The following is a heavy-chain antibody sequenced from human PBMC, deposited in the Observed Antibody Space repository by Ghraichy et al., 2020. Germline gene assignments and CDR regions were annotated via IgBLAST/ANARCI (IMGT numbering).Heavy chain of an antibody. Sequence: GGSRRLSCAASGFTFSSYAMSWVRQAPGKGLEWVSAISGSGGSTYYADSVKGRFTISRDNSKNTLYLQMNSLRAEDTAVYYCAKDLGILARRGNWFDPWGQGTLVTISS. D-gene: IGHD1-14*01. CDR1: GFTFSSYA. J-gene: IGHJ5*02. CDR3: AKDLGILARRGNWFDP. V-gene: IGHV3-23*01. CDR2: ISGSGGST.